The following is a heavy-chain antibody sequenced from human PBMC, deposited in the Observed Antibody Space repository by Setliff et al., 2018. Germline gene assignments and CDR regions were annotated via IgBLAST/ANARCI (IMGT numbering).Heavy chain of an antibody. CDR3: AKNGFGVVALGVNNWFDP. J-gene: IGHJ5*02. V-gene: IGHV3-23*01. Sequence: PGGSLRLSCAASGFTFSSYAMSWVRQAPGKGLEWVSVISGSGGSTYYADSVKGRFTNSRDNSKNTLYPQMNSLRAEDTAVYYCAKNGFGVVALGVNNWFDPWGQGTLVTVSS. CDR2: ISGSGGST. D-gene: IGHD3-10*01. CDR1: GFTFSSYA.